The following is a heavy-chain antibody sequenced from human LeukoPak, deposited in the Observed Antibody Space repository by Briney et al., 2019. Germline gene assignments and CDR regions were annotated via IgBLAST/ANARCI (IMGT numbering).Heavy chain of an antibody. CDR1: GFTFSSYW. CDR3: AREDGDRYYYYYYGMDV. V-gene: IGHV3-74*01. Sequence: GGSLRLSCAASGFTFSSYWMNWVRQAPGKGLVWVSRINSDGSSTNYADSVKGRFTISRDNAKNTLYLQMNSLRAEDTALYYCAREDGDRYYYYYYGMDVWGQGTTVTVSS. D-gene: IGHD4-17*01. J-gene: IGHJ6*02. CDR2: INSDGSST.